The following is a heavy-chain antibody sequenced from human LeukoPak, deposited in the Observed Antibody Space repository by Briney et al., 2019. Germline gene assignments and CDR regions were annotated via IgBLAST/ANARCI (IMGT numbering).Heavy chain of an antibody. CDR2: IKEDGSEK. J-gene: IGHJ6*04. Sequence: GGSLRLSCAASGFTFSRYWMSWVRQAPGKGLEWVASIKEDGSEKYYVDSVKGRFIISRDNAKNSLSLQMNSLRAEDTAVYYCARDFWQWLIRVYYYYGMDVWDKGTTVTVSS. D-gene: IGHD6-19*01. CDR1: GFTFSRYW. V-gene: IGHV3-7*03. CDR3: ARDFWQWLIRVYYYYGMDV.